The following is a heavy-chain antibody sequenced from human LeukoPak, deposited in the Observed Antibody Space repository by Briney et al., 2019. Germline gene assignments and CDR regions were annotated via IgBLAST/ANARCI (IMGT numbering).Heavy chain of an antibody. D-gene: IGHD3-22*01. Sequence: GGSLRLSCAASGFTFDDYAMHWVRQAPGKGLEWVSGISWNSGSIGYADSVKGRFTISRDNAKNSLYLQMNSLRAEDTALYYCAKSSYYYDSSGYGHFDYWGQGTLVTVSS. CDR2: ISWNSGSI. CDR1: GFTFDDYA. V-gene: IGHV3-9*01. CDR3: AKSSYYYDSSGYGHFDY. J-gene: IGHJ4*02.